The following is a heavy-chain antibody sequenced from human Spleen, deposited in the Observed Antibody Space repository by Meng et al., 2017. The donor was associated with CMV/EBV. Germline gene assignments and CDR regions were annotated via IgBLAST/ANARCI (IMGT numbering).Heavy chain of an antibody. V-gene: IGHV1-2*02. J-gene: IGHJ6*02. CDR2: INPNSGGT. CDR1: RCTFPKSD. CDR3: ARVKRYCTGGSCSSTGYYGMDV. Sequence: ASVKVSCKASRCTFPKSDVKSVRQATGQGLEWMGWINPNSGGTNYAQKFQGRVTMTGDTSITTAYMELSRLRSDDMAVYYCARVKRYCTGGSCSSTGYYGMDVWGQGTTVTVSS. D-gene: IGHD2-15*01.